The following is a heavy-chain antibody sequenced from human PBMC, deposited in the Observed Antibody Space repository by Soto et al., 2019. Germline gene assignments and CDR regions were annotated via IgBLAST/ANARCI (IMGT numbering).Heavy chain of an antibody. D-gene: IGHD5-18*01. J-gene: IGHJ4*02. V-gene: IGHV4-4*02. CDR2: SHQSGNT. Sequence: QVQLQESGPGLVKPSGTLSLTCAVSGVSIGSHDWWTWVRQPPGKGLEWIGESHQSGNTNYNSSLESRVNISLYKSKNHFSLQLSSVTVADTAVYYCATRDTGRVYWGQGTLVTVSS. CDR3: ATRDTGRVY. CDR1: GVSIGSHDW.